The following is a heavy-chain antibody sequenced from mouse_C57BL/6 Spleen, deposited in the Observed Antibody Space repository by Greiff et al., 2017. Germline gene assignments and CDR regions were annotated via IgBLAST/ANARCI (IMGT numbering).Heavy chain of an antibody. V-gene: IGHV14-3*01. CDR1: GFNIKNTY. CDR2: IDPANGNT. D-gene: IGHD2-1*01. CDR3: ASIYYTEYYAMDY. J-gene: IGHJ4*01. Sequence: VQLQQSVAELVRPGASVKLSCTASGFNIKNTYMHWVKQRPEQGLEWIGRIDPANGNTKYAPKFQGKATITADTSSNTAYLQLSSLTSEDTAIYYWASIYYTEYYAMDYWGQGTSVTVSS.